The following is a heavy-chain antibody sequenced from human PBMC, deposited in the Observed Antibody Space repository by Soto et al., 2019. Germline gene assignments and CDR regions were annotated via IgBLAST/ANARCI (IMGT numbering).Heavy chain of an antibody. V-gene: IGHV3-33*01. D-gene: IGHD3-10*01. J-gene: IGHJ4*02. CDR1: GFTFSSYG. CDR3: ARMDGITMVRGVITPPY. Sequence: GGSLRLSCAASGFTFSSYGMHWVRQAPGKGLEWVAVIWYDGSNKYYADSVKGRFTISRDNSKNTLYLRMSSLGAEDTAVYYCARMDGITMVRGVITPPYWGQGTLVTVSS. CDR2: IWYDGSNK.